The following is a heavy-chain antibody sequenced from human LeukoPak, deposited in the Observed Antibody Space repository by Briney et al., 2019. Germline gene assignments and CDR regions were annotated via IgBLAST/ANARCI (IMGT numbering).Heavy chain of an antibody. CDR3: ARDGRARYYYGSGSWRANFDY. D-gene: IGHD3-10*01. V-gene: IGHV4-59*12. CDR1: GASISNYY. J-gene: IGHJ4*02. CDR2: IYYSGRT. Sequence: PSETLSLTCTVSGASISNYYWSWIRQPPGKGLEWIGYIYYSGRTNYNPSLKSRVTISEDTSKNQFSLKLSSVTAADTAVYYCARDGRARYYYGSGSWRANFDYWGQGTLVTVSS.